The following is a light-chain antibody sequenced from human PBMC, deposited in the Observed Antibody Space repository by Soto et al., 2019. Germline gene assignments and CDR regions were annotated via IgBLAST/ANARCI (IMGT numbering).Light chain of an antibody. CDR1: SSDIGGYY. CDR3: SAFTSSTTLA. Sequence: QSVLTQPASVSGSPGQSITISCTGTSSDIGGYYVSWYQQHPGKAPKLMIYEVSNRPSGVSNRFSGSKSGNAASLTISGLQAEDEADYYCSAFTSSTTLAFGGGTQLTVL. J-gene: IGLJ3*02. V-gene: IGLV2-14*01. CDR2: EVS.